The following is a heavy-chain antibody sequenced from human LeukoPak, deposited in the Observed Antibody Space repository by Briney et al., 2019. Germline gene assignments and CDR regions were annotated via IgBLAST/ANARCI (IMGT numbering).Heavy chain of an antibody. CDR1: GFSFSNYW. V-gene: IGHV3-7*01. CDR3: ARMNYVSSGWGAPFDY. J-gene: IGHJ4*02. D-gene: IGHD1-7*01. CDR2: IRGDESRK. Sequence: GGSLRLSCAASGFSFSNYWMTWLRQAPGKGLEWVANIRGDESRKYYLDSVTGRFTISRDNAKNSLYLQMNSLRAEDTAVYYCARMNYVSSGWGAPFDYWGQGTLVTVSS.